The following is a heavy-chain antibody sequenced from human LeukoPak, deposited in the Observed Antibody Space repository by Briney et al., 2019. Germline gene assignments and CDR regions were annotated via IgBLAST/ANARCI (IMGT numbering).Heavy chain of an antibody. J-gene: IGHJ4*02. Sequence: GGSLRLSCAASGITVSSNYMSWVRQAPGRGLEWVSVIYSGGSTYYADSVKGRFTISRDNSKNTLYLQMNSLRAEDTAVYYCAKSRAHSITMIVLYLDFWGQGTLVTVSS. D-gene: IGHD3-22*01. V-gene: IGHV3-66*01. CDR2: IYSGGST. CDR1: GITVSSNY. CDR3: AKSRAHSITMIVLYLDF.